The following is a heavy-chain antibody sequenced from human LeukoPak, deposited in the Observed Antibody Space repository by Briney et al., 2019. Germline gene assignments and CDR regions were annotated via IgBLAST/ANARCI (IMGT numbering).Heavy chain of an antibody. J-gene: IGHJ4*02. CDR2: IYTSGST. Sequence: SQTLSLTCTVSGGSISSGSHYWSWIRQPAGKGLEWIGRIYTSGSTNYNPSPKSRVTISVDTSKNQFSLKLSSVTAADTAVYYCARASKDYYDSSGYIGYWGQGTLVTVSS. CDR3: ARASKDYYDSSGYIGY. V-gene: IGHV4-61*02. D-gene: IGHD3-22*01. CDR1: GGSISSGSHY.